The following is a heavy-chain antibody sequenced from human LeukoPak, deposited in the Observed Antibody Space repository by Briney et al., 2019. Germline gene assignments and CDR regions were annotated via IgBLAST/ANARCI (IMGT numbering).Heavy chain of an antibody. CDR1: GYTFTSYG. CDR3: ARDQITMVRGAVFDY. Sequence: GASVKVSCKASGYTFTSYGISWVRQAPGQGLEWMGWISAYNGNTNYAQKLQGRVTMTTDTSTSTAHMELRSLRSDDTAVYYCARDQITMVRGAVFDYWGQGTLVTVSS. J-gene: IGHJ4*02. V-gene: IGHV1-18*01. D-gene: IGHD3-10*01. CDR2: ISAYNGNT.